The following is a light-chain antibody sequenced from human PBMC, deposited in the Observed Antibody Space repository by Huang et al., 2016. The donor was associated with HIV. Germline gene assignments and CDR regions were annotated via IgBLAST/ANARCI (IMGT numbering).Light chain of an antibody. CDR2: GAS. V-gene: IGKV1-39*01. Sequence: IQMTQSPSSLSASVGDSVTITCRTSDNLANSLNWYQQKSGAAPVLLIYGASNLQTGVSSRFSGDGSGTDFTLTITNRRPEDFATYYCQQSHSIPHTFGQGTRLE. CDR3: QQSHSIPHT. J-gene: IGKJ2*01. CDR1: DNLANS.